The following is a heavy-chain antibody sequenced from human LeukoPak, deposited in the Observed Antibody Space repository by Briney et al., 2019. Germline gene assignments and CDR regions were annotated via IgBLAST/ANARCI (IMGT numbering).Heavy chain of an antibody. CDR2: MNPNRGDT. D-gene: IGHD5/OR15-5a*01. CDR1: GYTFTRYD. Sequence: GASVKVSCKASGYTFTRYDINWVRQATGQGLEWMGWMNPNRGDTGYAQKFQGRVTITRNTSISTAYMELSSLRSEDTAVYYCARGFDGLRLKGQYFDYWGQGTLVTVSS. CDR3: ARGFDGLRLKGQYFDY. V-gene: IGHV1-8*03. J-gene: IGHJ4*02.